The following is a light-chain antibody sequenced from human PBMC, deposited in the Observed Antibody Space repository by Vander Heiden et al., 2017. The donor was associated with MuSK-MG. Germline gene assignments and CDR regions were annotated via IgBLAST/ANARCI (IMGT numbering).Light chain of an antibody. J-gene: IGKJ4*01. V-gene: IGKV1-39*01. CDR3: QQSYNAPT. Sequence: DIQMTQSPSSLSASVGDRVIITCRASQYIGSNVNWYQQKPGKAPKMLIYIASNLQTGVPSRFSGSASGTDFTLTISRLQPEDFATYYWQQSYNAPTFGGGTKVEIK. CDR1: QYIGSN. CDR2: IAS.